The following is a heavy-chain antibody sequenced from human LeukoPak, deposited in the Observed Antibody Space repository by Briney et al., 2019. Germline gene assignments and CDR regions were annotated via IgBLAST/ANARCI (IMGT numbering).Heavy chain of an antibody. CDR2: IYYSGST. J-gene: IGHJ4*02. D-gene: IGHD3-22*01. CDR3: ASGSGYYFHYFDY. V-gene: IGHV4-59*01. Sequence: PSETLSLTCAVSGGSISSYYWSWIRQPPGKGPEWIGYIYYSGSTNYNPSLKSRVTISVDTSKNQFSLKLSSVTAADTAVYYCASGSGYYFHYFDYWGQGTLVTVSS. CDR1: GGSISSYY.